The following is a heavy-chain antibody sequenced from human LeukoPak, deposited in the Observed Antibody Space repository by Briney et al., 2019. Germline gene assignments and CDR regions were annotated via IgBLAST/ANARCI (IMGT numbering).Heavy chain of an antibody. CDR2: IYYSGST. CDR3: ARDPFYYGSGSY. J-gene: IGHJ4*02. Sequence: PSETLSLTCTVSGGSISSGGYYWSWIRQHPGKGLEWIGYIYYSGSTYYNPSLKSRVTISVDTSKNQSSLKLSSVTAADTAVYYCARDPFYYGSGSYWGQGTLVTVSS. V-gene: IGHV4-31*03. CDR1: GGSISSGGYY. D-gene: IGHD3-10*01.